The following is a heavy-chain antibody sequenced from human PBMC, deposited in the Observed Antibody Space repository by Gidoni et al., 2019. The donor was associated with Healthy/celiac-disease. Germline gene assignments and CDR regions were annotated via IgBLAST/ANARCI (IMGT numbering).Heavy chain of an antibody. CDR1: GLTISSYA. Sequence: EVQQLESGGGLVQPGGSPRRACTASGLTISSYAMSWVRQAPGKGLEWVSAISGSGGSTYYADSVKGRFTISRDNSKNTLYLQMNSLRADDTAVYYCSNFPIWGSYAHFDYWGHGTLVTVSS. J-gene: IGHJ4*01. D-gene: IGHD3-16*01. CDR3: SNFPIWGSYAHFDY. CDR2: ISGSGGST. V-gene: IGHV3-23*01.